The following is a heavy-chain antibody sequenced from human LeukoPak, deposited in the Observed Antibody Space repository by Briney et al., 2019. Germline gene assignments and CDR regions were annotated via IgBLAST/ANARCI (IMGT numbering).Heavy chain of an antibody. J-gene: IGHJ4*02. V-gene: IGHV3-21*04. CDR3: ARSRQLDRYYFDY. D-gene: IGHD6-13*01. CDR1: GFMFSSYS. CDR2: VSSSGFYI. Sequence: GGSLRLSCAASGFMFSSYSMNWVRQAPGKGLEWVSSVSSSGFYIYYADSVKGRFTISRDNSKNTLYLQMNSLRAEDTAVYYCARSRQLDRYYFDYWGQGTLVTVSS.